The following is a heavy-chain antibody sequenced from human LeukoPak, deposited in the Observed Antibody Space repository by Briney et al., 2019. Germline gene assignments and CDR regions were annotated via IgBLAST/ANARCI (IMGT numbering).Heavy chain of an antibody. CDR1: GGSISSYY. CDR2: IYYSGST. V-gene: IGHV4-59*01. D-gene: IGHD6-19*01. Sequence: SETLSLTXTVSGGSISSYYWSWIRQPPGKGLEWIGYIYYSGSTNYNPSLKSRVTISVDTSKNQFSLKLSSVTAADTAVYYCARDASGWRFDYWGQGTLVTVSS. CDR3: ARDASGWRFDY. J-gene: IGHJ4*02.